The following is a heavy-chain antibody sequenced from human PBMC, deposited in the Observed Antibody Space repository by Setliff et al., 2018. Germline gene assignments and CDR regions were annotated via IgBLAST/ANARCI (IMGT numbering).Heavy chain of an antibody. CDR3: ARRGLPAYLTGAYYYYYMDV. CDR2: IIPIFGTA. V-gene: IGHV1-69*13. Sequence: SVKVSCEASGGTFSSYAISWVRQAPGQGLEWMGVIIPIFGTANYAQKLQGRVTITADESTSKAYMELSSLRSEDTAVYYCARRGLPAYLTGAYYYYYMDVWGKGTTVTVSS. D-gene: IGHD7-27*01. CDR1: GGTFSSYA. J-gene: IGHJ6*03.